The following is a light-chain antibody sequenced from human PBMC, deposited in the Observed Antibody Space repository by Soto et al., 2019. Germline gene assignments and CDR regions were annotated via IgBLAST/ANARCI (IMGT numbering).Light chain of an antibody. J-gene: IGKJ1*01. CDR3: QQYNSYST. CDR1: QSISSW. V-gene: IGKV1-5*01. Sequence: DIQMTQSPSTLSASVGDIVTITCRASQSISSWLAWYQQKPGKAPKLLIYDASSLESGVPSRFSGSGSGTEFTLTISSLQPDDFATYYCQQYNSYSTFGQGTKVDMK. CDR2: DAS.